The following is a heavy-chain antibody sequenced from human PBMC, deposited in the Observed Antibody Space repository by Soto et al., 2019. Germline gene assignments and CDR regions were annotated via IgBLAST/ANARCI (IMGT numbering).Heavy chain of an antibody. J-gene: IGHJ5*02. Sequence: SETLSLTCAVYGGSFSGYYWSWIRQPPGKGLEWIGEINHSGSTNYNPSLKSRVTISVDTSKNQFSLKLSSVTAADTAVYYCARGREAYYGSGSYYGNWFDPWGQGTQVTVSS. V-gene: IGHV4-34*01. CDR1: GGSFSGYY. CDR3: ARGREAYYGSGSYYGNWFDP. D-gene: IGHD3-10*01. CDR2: INHSGST.